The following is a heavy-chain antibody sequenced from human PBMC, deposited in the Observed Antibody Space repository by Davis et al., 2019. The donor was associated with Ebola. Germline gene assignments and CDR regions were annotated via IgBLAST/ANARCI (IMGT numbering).Heavy chain of an antibody. CDR1: GYTFTSYG. Sequence: AASVKVSCKASGYTFTSYGISWVRQAPGQGLEWMGWISAYNGNTNYAQKLQGRVTMTRDTSTSTVYMELSSLRSEDTAVYYCAREWLFSSNFDYWGQGTLVTVSS. CDR2: ISAYNGNT. D-gene: IGHD3-22*01. J-gene: IGHJ4*02. V-gene: IGHV1-18*01. CDR3: AREWLFSSNFDY.